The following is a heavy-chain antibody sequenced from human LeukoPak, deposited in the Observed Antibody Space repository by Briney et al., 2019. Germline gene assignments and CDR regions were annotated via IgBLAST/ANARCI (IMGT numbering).Heavy chain of an antibody. CDR3: AKDRLTEDILTGYYY. CDR1: GFTFSSYA. D-gene: IGHD3-9*01. J-gene: IGHJ4*02. V-gene: IGHV3-30*02. Sequence: GGSLRLSCAASGFTFSSYAMSWVRQAPGKGLEWVAFIRYDGSNKYYADSVKGRFTISRDNSKNTLYLQMNSLRAEDTAVYYCAKDRLTEDILTGYYYWGQGTLVTVSS. CDR2: IRYDGSNK.